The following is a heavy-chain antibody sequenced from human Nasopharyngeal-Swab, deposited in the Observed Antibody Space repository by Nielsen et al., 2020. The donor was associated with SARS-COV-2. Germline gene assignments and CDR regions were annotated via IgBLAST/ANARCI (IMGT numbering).Heavy chain of an antibody. J-gene: IGHJ4*02. Sequence: ASVKVSCKASGYTFTDYYMHWVRQAPGQGLEWMGRINPNSGGTNYAQKFQGRVTMTRDTSISTAYMELSRLRSDDTAVYYCARDMLRNTVTPFDYWGQGTLVTVSS. D-gene: IGHD4-17*01. CDR3: ARDMLRNTVTPFDY. CDR2: INPNSGGT. V-gene: IGHV1-2*06. CDR1: GYTFTDYY.